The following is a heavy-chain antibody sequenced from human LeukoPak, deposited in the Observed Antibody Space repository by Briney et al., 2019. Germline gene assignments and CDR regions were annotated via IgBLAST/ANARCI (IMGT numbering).Heavy chain of an antibody. Sequence: PSETLSLTCTVSGGSISGFYWSWIRQPPGKGLEWIAYIHYSGSSKYNPSLNSRVTISVDTSKNHFSLILRSVTAADTAVYYCARDRGSVAGFDYWDQGTLVTVSS. CDR1: GGSISGFY. D-gene: IGHD6-19*01. J-gene: IGHJ4*02. CDR3: ARDRGSVAGFDY. CDR2: IHYSGSS. V-gene: IGHV4-59*01.